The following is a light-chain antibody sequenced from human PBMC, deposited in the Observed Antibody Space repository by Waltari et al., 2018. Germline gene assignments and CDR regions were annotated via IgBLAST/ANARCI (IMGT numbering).Light chain of an antibody. Sequence: QSALTQPASVSGSPGQSITISCTGTSSDVGFYNYVSWYQQHPGKAPKLMIYDVSEPPSGVSKRFSGSKSGNTAFLTISGLQAEDEADYYCNSYTGSSSWVFGGGTKLTVL. V-gene: IGLV2-14*01. CDR3: NSYTGSSSWV. CDR2: DVS. J-gene: IGLJ3*02. CDR1: SSDVGFYNY.